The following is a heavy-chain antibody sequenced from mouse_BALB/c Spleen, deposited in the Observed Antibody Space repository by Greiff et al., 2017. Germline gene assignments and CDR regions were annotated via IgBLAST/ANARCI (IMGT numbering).Heavy chain of an antibody. CDR2: IYPGGGYT. Sequence: VKLMESGAELVRPGTSVKISCKASGYTFTNYWLGWVKQRPGHGLEWIGDIYPGGGYTNYNEKFKGKATLTADTSSSTAYMQLSSLTSEDSAVYFCARMGGYDAAYWGQGTLVTVSA. CDR3: ARMGGYDAAY. CDR1: GYTFTNYW. D-gene: IGHD2-2*01. J-gene: IGHJ3*01. V-gene: IGHV1-63*02.